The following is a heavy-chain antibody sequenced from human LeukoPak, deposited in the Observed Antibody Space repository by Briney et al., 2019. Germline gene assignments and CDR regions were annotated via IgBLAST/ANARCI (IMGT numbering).Heavy chain of an antibody. D-gene: IGHD6-13*01. CDR3: ARGGLRSSWPFDY. Sequence: SETLSLTCTVSGDSISSYYWSWIRQPAGKGLEWLGRIYTSGSTSYDPSLESRVTMSVDTSKNQFSLKLRSVTAADTAVYYCARGGLRSSWPFDYWGQGTLVTVSS. CDR2: IYTSGST. V-gene: IGHV4-4*07. J-gene: IGHJ4*02. CDR1: GDSISSYY.